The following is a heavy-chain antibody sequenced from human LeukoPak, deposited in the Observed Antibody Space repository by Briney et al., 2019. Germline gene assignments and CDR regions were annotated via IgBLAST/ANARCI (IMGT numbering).Heavy chain of an antibody. Sequence: ASVKVSCKASGGTFSSYAISWVRQAPGQGLEWMGGIIPIFGTANYAQKFQGRVTITADKSTSTAYMELRSLRSEDTAVYYCARTTGTTPNSHGMDVWGQGTTVTVSS. CDR1: GGTFSSYA. CDR3: ARTTGTTPNSHGMDV. D-gene: IGHD4-11*01. J-gene: IGHJ6*02. CDR2: IIPIFGTA. V-gene: IGHV1-69*06.